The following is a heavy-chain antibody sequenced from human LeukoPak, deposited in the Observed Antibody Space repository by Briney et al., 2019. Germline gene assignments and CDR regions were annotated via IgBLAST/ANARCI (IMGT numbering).Heavy chain of an antibody. J-gene: IGHJ1*01. CDR3: AREDYYDSSGYYKNKEYFQH. D-gene: IGHD3-22*01. V-gene: IGHV1-2*02. CDR1: AYTFTNYG. Sequence: ASVKVSCKASAYTFTNYGITWVRQAPGQGLEWMGWINPNSGGTNYAQMFQGRVTMTRDTSISTAYMELSRLRSDDTAVYYCAREDYYDSSGYYKNKEYFQHWGQGTLVTVSS. CDR2: INPNSGGT.